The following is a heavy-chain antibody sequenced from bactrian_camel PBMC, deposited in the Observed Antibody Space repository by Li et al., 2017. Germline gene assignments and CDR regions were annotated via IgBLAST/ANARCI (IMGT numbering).Heavy chain of an antibody. CDR3: AHGYYRTYCVEGWCAVFHS. CDR2: ITNDGART. J-gene: IGHJ4*01. V-gene: IGHV3S40*01. CDR1: GFTFGNDD. D-gene: IGHD5*01. Sequence: DVQLVESGGGLVLPGGSLRLSCAASGFTFGNDDMTWVRQAPGKGLEWVGSITNDGARTNYLDSVKGRFTISKDSANNALYLQMNNLQPNDTGRYHCAHGYYRTYCVEGWCAVFHSWGRGTQVTVS.